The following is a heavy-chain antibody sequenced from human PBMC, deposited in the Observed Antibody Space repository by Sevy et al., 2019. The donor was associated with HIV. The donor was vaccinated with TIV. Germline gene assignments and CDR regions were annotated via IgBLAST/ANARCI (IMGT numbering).Heavy chain of an antibody. Sequence: GESLKISCAASGFTFSGYGMHWVRQAPGKGLEWVAFIRYDGSTKYYVDSVKGRFTISRDNSKNTLFLQMNSLRTEDTSVYYCAKGLGMVRGALLSDDVWGQGTLVTVSS. CDR3: AKGLGMVRGALLSDDV. D-gene: IGHD3-10*01. J-gene: IGHJ3*01. CDR2: IRYDGSTK. V-gene: IGHV3-30*02. CDR1: GFTFSGYG.